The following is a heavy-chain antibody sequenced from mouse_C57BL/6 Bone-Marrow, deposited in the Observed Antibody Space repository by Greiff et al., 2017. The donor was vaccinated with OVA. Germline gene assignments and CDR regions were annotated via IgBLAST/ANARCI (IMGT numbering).Heavy chain of an antibody. V-gene: IGHV1-26*01. CDR1: GYTFTNYY. CDR3: ARDYYGSSWYFDV. Sequence: EVQLQQSGPELVKPGASVKISCKASGYTFTNYYMNWVKQSHGKSLEWIGDINPNNGGTSYNQKFKGKATLTVDKSSSTAYMELRSRTSEDSAVYDCARDYYGSSWYFDVWGTGTTVTVSS. CDR2: INPNNGGT. J-gene: IGHJ1*03. D-gene: IGHD1-1*01.